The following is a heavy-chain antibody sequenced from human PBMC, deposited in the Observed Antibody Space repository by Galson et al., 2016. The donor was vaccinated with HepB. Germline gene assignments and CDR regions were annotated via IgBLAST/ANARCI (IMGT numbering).Heavy chain of an antibody. CDR2: INPSGGST. Sequence: SVKVSCKASGYTFTSYYMHWVRQAPGQGLEWMGIINPSGGSTSYAQKFQGRVTMTRDTSTSTVYMDLSSLRSEDTAVYYCASGGWDHGDSYYFDYWGQGTLVTVSS. CDR1: GYTFTSYY. V-gene: IGHV1-46*01. J-gene: IGHJ4*02. D-gene: IGHD4-17*01. CDR3: ASGGWDHGDSYYFDY.